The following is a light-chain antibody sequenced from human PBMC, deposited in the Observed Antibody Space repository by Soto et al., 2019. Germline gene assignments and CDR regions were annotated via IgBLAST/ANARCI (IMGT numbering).Light chain of an antibody. CDR3: RQSYNAPFN. CDR2: AAS. V-gene: IGKV1-39*01. CDR1: QTIARY. Sequence: DIQMTQSPSPLSASVGDRIIITCRASQTIARYINWFQQKSGQPPKLLVYAASTLRHGVPSRFSASGSGSDFTLTINSLQPEDLATYYCRQSYNAPFNFGPGTKVDIK. J-gene: IGKJ3*01.